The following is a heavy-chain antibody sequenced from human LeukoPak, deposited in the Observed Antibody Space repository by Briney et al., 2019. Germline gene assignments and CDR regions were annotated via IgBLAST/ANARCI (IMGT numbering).Heavy chain of an antibody. V-gene: IGHV3-23*01. Sequence: QPGGSLRLSCVASGFTLSSYAMTWVCQAPGRGLEWVSAFSVGSGRTYYADSVKGRFTVSRDTSKNTLYLQMNSLTDEDTAVYYCAKNGGTTMTYFDVWGQGTLVTVSS. CDR3: AKNGGTTMTYFDV. J-gene: IGHJ4*02. CDR1: GFTLSSYA. CDR2: FSVGSGRT. D-gene: IGHD3-22*01.